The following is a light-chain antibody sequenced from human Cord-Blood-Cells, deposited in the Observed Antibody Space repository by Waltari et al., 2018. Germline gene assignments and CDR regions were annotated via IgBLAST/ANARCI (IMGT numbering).Light chain of an antibody. CDR2: AAS. CDR3: QQYYSYPRT. J-gene: IGKJ1*01. Sequence: AIRMTQSPSSFSAPTGERVTITCRASQGISSYLGWYQQKPGKAPKLLIYAASTLQSGVPSRFSGSGSGTDFTLTISCLQSEDFATYYCQQYYSYPRTFGQGTKVEIK. V-gene: IGKV1-8*01. CDR1: QGISSY.